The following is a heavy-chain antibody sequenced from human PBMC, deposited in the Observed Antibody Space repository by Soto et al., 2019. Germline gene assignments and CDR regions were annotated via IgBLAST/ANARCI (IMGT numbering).Heavy chain of an antibody. J-gene: IGHJ4*02. V-gene: IGHV4-39*01. Sequence: PSETLSLTCTVSGGSISSSSYYWGWIRQPPGKGLEWIGSIYYSGSTYYNPSLKSRVTISVDTSKNQFSLKLSSVTAADTAVYYCARQSSSWYREVDLDYWGQGTLVTVSS. CDR2: IYYSGST. D-gene: IGHD6-13*01. CDR1: GGSISSSSYY. CDR3: ARQSSSWYREVDLDY.